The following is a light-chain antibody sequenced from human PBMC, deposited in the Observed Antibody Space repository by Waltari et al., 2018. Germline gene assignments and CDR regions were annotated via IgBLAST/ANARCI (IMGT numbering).Light chain of an antibody. CDR1: DSVGIY. J-gene: IGKJ1*01. CDR2: HAS. CDR3: QKYVSLPAT. V-gene: IGKV3-20*01. Sequence: ETVLTQSPGTLSLSPGERATLSCKASDSVGIYLAWYQQKPGQAPRLLIYHASNRATGIPDRCSGSGSGTDFSLTISRLEPEDFAVYYCQKYVSLPATFGQGTKVEI.